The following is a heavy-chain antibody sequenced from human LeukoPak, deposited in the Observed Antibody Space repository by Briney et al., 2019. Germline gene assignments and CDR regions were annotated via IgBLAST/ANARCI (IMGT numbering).Heavy chain of an antibody. CDR2: ISSSGSTI. Sequence: GGSLRLSCAASGFTFSSYEMHWVRQAPGKGLEWVSYISSSGSTIYYADSVKGRFTISRDNSKNTLYLQMNSLRTEDTAVYFCAKDRYSRDWIDYWGQGILVTVSS. D-gene: IGHD6-19*01. CDR1: GFTFSSYE. V-gene: IGHV3-48*03. J-gene: IGHJ4*02. CDR3: AKDRYSRDWIDY.